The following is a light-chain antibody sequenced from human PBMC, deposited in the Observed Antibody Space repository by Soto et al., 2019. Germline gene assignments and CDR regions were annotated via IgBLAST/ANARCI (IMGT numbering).Light chain of an antibody. CDR2: DAS. J-gene: IGKJ4*01. Sequence: EIVLTQSPATLSMSPGERATLSCRASQSVYTYLAWYQQKPGQAPRLLIYDASNRATGIPARFSGSGSGTDFTLSIGSLEPEDFVVYYCQQRSSWPLTFGGGTKVEI. V-gene: IGKV3-11*01. CDR1: QSVYTY. CDR3: QQRSSWPLT.